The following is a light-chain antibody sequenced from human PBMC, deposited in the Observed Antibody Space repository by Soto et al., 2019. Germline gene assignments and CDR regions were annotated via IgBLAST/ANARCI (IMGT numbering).Light chain of an antibody. CDR3: QQYGNSPRP. CDR2: GAS. CDR1: QSVTNSY. V-gene: IGKV3-20*01. J-gene: IGKJ2*01. Sequence: EIVLTQSPGTLSLSPGERATLSCRASQSVTNSYLAWYQQNPGQAPRLLIYGASSRATGIPDRFSGSGSGTDFTLTISRLEPEDFALYYCQQYGNSPRPFGQGTKLEIK.